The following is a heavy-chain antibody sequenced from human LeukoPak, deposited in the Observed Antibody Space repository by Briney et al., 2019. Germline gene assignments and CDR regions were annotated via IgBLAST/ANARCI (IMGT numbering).Heavy chain of an antibody. Sequence: GGSLRLSCAASGFTFSSNYMSWVRQAPGKGLEWVSVIYSGGSTYYADSVKGRFTISRDNSKNTLYLQMNSLRAEDTAVYYCARVSAAMGSYYYYGMDVWGPGTTVTVSS. CDR1: GFTFSSNY. J-gene: IGHJ6*02. D-gene: IGHD5-18*01. V-gene: IGHV3-66*01. CDR3: ARVSAAMGSYYYYGMDV. CDR2: IYSGGST.